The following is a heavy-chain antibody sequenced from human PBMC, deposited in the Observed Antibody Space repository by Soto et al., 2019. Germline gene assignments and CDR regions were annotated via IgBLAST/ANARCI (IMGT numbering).Heavy chain of an antibody. Sequence: VASVKVSCKASGYTFTSYDINWVRQATGQGLEWMGWMNPNSGNTGYAQKFQGRVTMTRNTSISTAYMELSSLRSEDTAVYYCVGYSSSWYWFDPRGQGTLVTVSS. J-gene: IGHJ5*02. D-gene: IGHD6-13*01. CDR3: VGYSSSWYWFDP. V-gene: IGHV1-8*01. CDR2: MNPNSGNT. CDR1: GYTFTSYD.